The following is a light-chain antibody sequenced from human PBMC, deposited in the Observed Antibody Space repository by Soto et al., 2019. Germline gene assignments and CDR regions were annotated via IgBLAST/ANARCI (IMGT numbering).Light chain of an antibody. CDR1: QSINSRY. Sequence: EIVLTQSPGTLSLSPGERATLSCRASQSINSRYLAWYQQKPGQAPRLLIYGASSRATGITDRFSGSGSGTDFTLTISRLEPDDFAVYYCQQFGSSPGFTFGPGTKVDIK. J-gene: IGKJ3*01. CDR3: QQFGSSPGFT. V-gene: IGKV3-20*01. CDR2: GAS.